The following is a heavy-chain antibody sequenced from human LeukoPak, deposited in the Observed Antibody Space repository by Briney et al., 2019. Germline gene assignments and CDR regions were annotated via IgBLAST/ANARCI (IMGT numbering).Heavy chain of an antibody. V-gene: IGHV3-20*04. CDR3: ARVISTEIGYCSGGSCSRGYYFGY. CDR2: INWNGGST. CDR1: GFTFDDYG. J-gene: IGHJ4*02. D-gene: IGHD2-15*01. Sequence: RPGGSLRLSCAASGFTFDDYGMSWVRQAPGKGLEWVSGINWNGGSTGYADSVKGRFTISRDNAKNSLYLQMNSLRAEDTALYYCARVISTEIGYCSGGSCSRGYYFGYWGQGTLVTVSS.